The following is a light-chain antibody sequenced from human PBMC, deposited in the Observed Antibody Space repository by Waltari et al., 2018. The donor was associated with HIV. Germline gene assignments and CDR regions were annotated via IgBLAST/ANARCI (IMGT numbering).Light chain of an antibody. CDR2: DNN. Sequence: QSVLTQPPSVSAAPGQTVTIPCSGRGSHIRGHAVSWYQQLPGTAPKLLIYDNNKRSSGIPDRFSGSKSGTSATLGITGLQTGDEADYYCGTWDSSLSAVFGGGTKVTV. CDR1: GSHIRGHA. CDR3: GTWDSSLSAV. V-gene: IGLV1-51*01. J-gene: IGLJ3*02.